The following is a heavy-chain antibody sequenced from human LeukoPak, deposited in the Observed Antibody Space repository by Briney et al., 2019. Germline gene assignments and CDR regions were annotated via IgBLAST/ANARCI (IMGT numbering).Heavy chain of an antibody. CDR2: IYYSGST. CDR1: GGSISSYY. Sequence: SETLSLTCTVSGGSISSYYWSWIRQPPGKGLEWIGYIYYSGSTNYNPSLRSRVTISVDTSKNQFSLKLSSVTAADTAVYYCARDSAYDSSGYYYLYAFDIWGQGTMVTVSS. CDR3: ARDSAYDSSGYYYLYAFDI. V-gene: IGHV4-59*01. D-gene: IGHD3-22*01. J-gene: IGHJ3*02.